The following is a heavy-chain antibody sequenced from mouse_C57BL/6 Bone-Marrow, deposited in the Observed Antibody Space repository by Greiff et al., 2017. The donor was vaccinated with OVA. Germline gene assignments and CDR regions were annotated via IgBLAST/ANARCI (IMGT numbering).Heavy chain of an antibody. J-gene: IGHJ2*01. CDR2: IYLSDSET. CDR3: ARSDY. V-gene: IGHV1-61*01. CDR1: GYTFTSYW. Sequence: QVQLQQPGAELVRPGSSVKLSCKASGYTFTSYWMDWVKQRPGQGLEWIGNIYLSDSETHYNQKFKDKATLTVDKSSSTAYMQLSSLTSEDSAVYYCARSDYWGQGTTLTVSS.